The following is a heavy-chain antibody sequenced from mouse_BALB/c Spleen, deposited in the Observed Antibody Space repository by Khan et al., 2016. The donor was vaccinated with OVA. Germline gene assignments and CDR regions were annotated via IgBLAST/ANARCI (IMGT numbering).Heavy chain of an antibody. Sequence: VQLKESGAELVKSGSTVKFSCTSSALNIKDTYMHWLKQLPEQGLEWIGRIDPPNGNTKYDPKFQGKATITAATSSHTAYLQPSSLTSEDTAVYYCARRARKWGQGTTLTVSS. J-gene: IGHJ2*01. CDR1: ALNIKDTY. CDR2: IDPPNGNT. V-gene: IGHV14-3*02. CDR3: ARRARK. D-gene: IGHD3-3*01.